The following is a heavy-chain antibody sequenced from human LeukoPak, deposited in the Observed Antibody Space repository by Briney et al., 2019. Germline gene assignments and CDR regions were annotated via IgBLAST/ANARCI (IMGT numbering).Heavy chain of an antibody. CDR2: MNPNSGNT. CDR3: ARGIAGEVTMIVEGYYFDY. Sequence: AASVKVSCKASGYTFTSYDINWVRQATGQGLEWMGWMNPNSGNTGYAQKFQGRVTITRNTSISTAYMELSSLRSEDTAVYYCARGIAGEVTMIVEGYYFDYWGQGTLVTVSS. J-gene: IGHJ4*02. V-gene: IGHV1-8*03. CDR1: GYTFTSYD. D-gene: IGHD3-22*01.